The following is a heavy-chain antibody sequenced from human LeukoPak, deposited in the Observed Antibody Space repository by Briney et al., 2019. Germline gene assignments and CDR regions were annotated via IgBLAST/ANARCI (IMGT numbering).Heavy chain of an antibody. CDR3: ASLRVPGDFDY. CDR2: IYHSGST. J-gene: IGHJ4*02. V-gene: IGHV4-38-2*02. CDR1: GYSISSGYY. Sequence: SETLSLTCTVSGYSISSGYYWGWIRQPPGKGLEWIGSIYHSGSTYYNPSLKSRVTISVDTSKNQFSLKLSSVTAADTAVYYCASLRVPGDFDYWGQGALVTVSS.